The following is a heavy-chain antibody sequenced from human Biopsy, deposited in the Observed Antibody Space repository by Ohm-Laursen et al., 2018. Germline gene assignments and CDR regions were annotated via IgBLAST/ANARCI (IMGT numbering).Heavy chain of an antibody. D-gene: IGHD4/OR15-4a*01. J-gene: IGHJ3*01. V-gene: IGHV4-34*01. CDR2: FSHTGTT. CDR1: GGSFSGYD. Sequence: SDTLSLTWVVDGGSFSGYDWTWIRQPPGKGPEWVGEFSHTGTTIYNPSLKSRLTISVDKSKNHFSLRLTSVTAADTATYFCARGPYGDNAGAFDVWGQGTVVTVSS. CDR3: ARGPYGDNAGAFDV.